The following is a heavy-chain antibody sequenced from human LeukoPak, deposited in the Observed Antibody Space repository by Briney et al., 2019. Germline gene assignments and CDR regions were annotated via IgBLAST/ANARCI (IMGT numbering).Heavy chain of an antibody. CDR2: VNSDGSST. D-gene: IGHD3-22*01. J-gene: IGHJ4*02. CDR3: AKDITRYYYDSQKAY. CDR1: GFTFSSYW. V-gene: IGHV3-74*01. Sequence: GGSLRLSCAASGFTFSSYWMHWVRQAPGKGLVWVSRVNSDGSSTSYADSVKGRFTISRDNSKNTLYLQMNSLRAEDTAVYYCAKDITRYYYDSQKAYWGQGTLVTVSS.